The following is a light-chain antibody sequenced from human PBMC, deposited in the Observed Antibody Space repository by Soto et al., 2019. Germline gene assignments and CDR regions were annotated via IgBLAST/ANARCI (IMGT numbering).Light chain of an antibody. V-gene: IGKV3-20*01. CDR3: QQYGRSPLMYT. Sequence: EIVLTQSPGTLSLSPGERATLSCRASQSITSNFFAWYQQKPGQAPRLLIYGASSRATGIPDRFSCSGSERDFTLTINRLEPEDFAVYFCQQYGRSPLMYTFGQGTKVEIK. J-gene: IGKJ2*01. CDR2: GAS. CDR1: QSITSNF.